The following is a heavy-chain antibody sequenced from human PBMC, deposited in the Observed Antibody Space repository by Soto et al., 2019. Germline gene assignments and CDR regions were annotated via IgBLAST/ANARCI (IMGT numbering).Heavy chain of an antibody. CDR3: ARGRYYDLWSGYYTNWFDP. D-gene: IGHD3-3*01. Sequence: SETVSLTCAVYGGSFSGYYWSWIRQPPGKGLEWIGEINHSGSTNYNPSLKSRVTISVDTSKNQFSLKLSSVTAADTAVYYCARGRYYDLWSGYYTNWFDPWGQGTLVTVSS. V-gene: IGHV4-34*01. J-gene: IGHJ5*02. CDR2: INHSGST. CDR1: GGSFSGYY.